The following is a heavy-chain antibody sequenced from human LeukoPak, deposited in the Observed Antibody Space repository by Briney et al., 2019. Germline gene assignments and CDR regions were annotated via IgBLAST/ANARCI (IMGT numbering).Heavy chain of an antibody. Sequence: GGSLRLSCAASGFTFSSYGMHWVRQAPGKGLEWVAFIRYDGSNKYYADSVKGRFTISRDNSKNTLYLQMNSLRAEDTAVYYCAKDMTYCSSTSCQPYFDYWGQGTLVTVSS. CDR1: GFTFSSYG. D-gene: IGHD2-2*01. V-gene: IGHV3-30*02. J-gene: IGHJ4*02. CDR2: IRYDGSNK. CDR3: AKDMTYCSSTSCQPYFDY.